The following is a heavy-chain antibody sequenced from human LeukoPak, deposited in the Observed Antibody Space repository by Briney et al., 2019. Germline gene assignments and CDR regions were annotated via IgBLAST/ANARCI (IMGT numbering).Heavy chain of an antibody. D-gene: IGHD5-12*01. CDR1: GGSISSYY. CDR2: IYYSGST. Sequence: PSETLSLTCTVSGGSISSYYWSWIRQPPGKGLEWIGYIYYSGSTNYNPSLKSRVTISVDTSKNQFSLKLSSVTAADTAVYYCARPGYSGYARYMDVWGKGTTVTVSS. CDR3: ARPGYSGYARYMDV. J-gene: IGHJ6*03. V-gene: IGHV4-59*12.